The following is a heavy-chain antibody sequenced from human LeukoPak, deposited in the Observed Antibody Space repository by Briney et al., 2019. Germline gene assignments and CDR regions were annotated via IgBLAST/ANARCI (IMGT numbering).Heavy chain of an antibody. Sequence: SETLSLTCAVSGGSISSSSSYWGWIRQPPGKGLEWIGSIYYSGSSFDNPALKSRVTISVDTSKNQFSLKLSSVTAADTAVYYCARHRSGWLQSSFDYWGQGTLVTVSS. D-gene: IGHD5-24*01. J-gene: IGHJ4*02. CDR3: ARHRSGWLQSSFDY. CDR2: IYYSGSS. V-gene: IGHV4-39*01. CDR1: GGSISSSSSY.